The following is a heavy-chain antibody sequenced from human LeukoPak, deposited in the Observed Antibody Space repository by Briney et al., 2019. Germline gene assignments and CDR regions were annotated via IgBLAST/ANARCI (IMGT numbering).Heavy chain of an antibody. Sequence: VASVKVSCKASGYTFTGYYMHWVRQAPGQGLEWMGWINPNSGGTNYAQKFQGRVTMTRDTSISTAYMELSRLRSDDTAVYYCASPSWYSVFDFQHWGQGTLVTVSS. CDR2: INPNSGGT. J-gene: IGHJ1*01. CDR3: ASPSWYSVFDFQH. CDR1: GYTFTGYY. D-gene: IGHD6-13*01. V-gene: IGHV1-2*02.